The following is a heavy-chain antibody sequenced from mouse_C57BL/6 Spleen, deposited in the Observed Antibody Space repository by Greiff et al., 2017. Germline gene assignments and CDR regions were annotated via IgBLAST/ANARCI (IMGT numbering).Heavy chain of an antibody. J-gene: IGHJ2*01. Sequence: EVQLQQSGPELVKPGASVKLSCTASGYSFTDYNMNWVKQSNGKSLEWIGVISTKYSTNSYNQKFKGKATLTVDKSSSTAYMQLNSLNSEDSAVYYCARGGDYHGNGGDYWGQGTTLTVSS. V-gene: IGHV1-39*01. CDR2: ISTKYSTN. D-gene: IGHD2-1*01. CDR1: GYSFTDYN. CDR3: ARGGDYHGNGGDY.